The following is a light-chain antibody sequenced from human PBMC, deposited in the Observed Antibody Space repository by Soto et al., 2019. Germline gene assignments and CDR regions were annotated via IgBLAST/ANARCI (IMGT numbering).Light chain of an antibody. Sequence: DIQLTQSPSFLSVSVGDRVTITCRASQGVSGFFAWYQQKPGQAPNLLIYTTSTLRTGVPSRFSGSGSGTEYTLTISSLQPADVSIFYCQQLNSYSPPFTFGRGTKVEIK. CDR2: TTS. V-gene: IGKV1-9*01. CDR3: QQLNSYSPPFT. J-gene: IGKJ4*01. CDR1: QGVSGF.